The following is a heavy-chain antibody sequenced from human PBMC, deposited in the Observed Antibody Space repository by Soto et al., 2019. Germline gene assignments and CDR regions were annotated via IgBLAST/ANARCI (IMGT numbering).Heavy chain of an antibody. CDR1: GGTFSSYA. J-gene: IGHJ2*01. D-gene: IGHD4-17*01. Sequence: QVQLVQSGAEVKKPGSSVNVSCKASGGTFSSYAISWVRQAPGQGLEWMGGIIPIFGTANYAQKFQGRVTITADASTSTAYMELSSLRSADTAVYFCARDRTNYGGTSGYFDLWGRGTLVTVSS. CDR3: ARDRTNYGGTSGYFDL. V-gene: IGHV1-69*01. CDR2: IIPIFGTA.